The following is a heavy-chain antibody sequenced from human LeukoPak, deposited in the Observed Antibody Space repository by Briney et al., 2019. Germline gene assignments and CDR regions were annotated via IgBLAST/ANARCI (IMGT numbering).Heavy chain of an antibody. CDR2: IKFTGTP. V-gene: IGHV4-39*01. J-gene: IGHJ6*04. CDR1: GGPISSSSYY. CDR3: ASYDFWSGPMDA. D-gene: IGHD3-3*01. Sequence: PSETLSLTCTVSGGPISSSSYYWGWVRRPPGKGLEWIGSIKFTGTPNYNPSLRSRVTISVDTSKNQFSLKLSSVTAADTAVYYCASYDFWSGPMDAWGKGTTVTVSS.